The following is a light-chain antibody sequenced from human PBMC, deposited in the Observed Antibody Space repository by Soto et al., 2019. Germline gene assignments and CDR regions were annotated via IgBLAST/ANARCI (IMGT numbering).Light chain of an antibody. CDR2: GAS. CDR3: QQRSSWPPIT. V-gene: IGKV3-11*01. J-gene: IGKJ5*01. Sequence: EIVLQESPATLSVSPGERATLSGRASQSISSNLAWYQQKPGQAPRLLIYGASTRATGIPARFSGSGSGTDFTLTIRSLEPEDFSVYYCQQRSSWPPITFGHGTRLAIK. CDR1: QSISSN.